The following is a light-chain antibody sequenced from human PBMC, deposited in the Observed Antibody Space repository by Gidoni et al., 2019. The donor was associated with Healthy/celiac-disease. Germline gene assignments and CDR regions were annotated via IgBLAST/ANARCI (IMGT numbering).Light chain of an antibody. CDR1: QSISSY. J-gene: IGKJ3*01. Sequence: DRQITQSPSSLSASVGDRVTITCRASQSISSYLNWYQQKPGKAPKLLIYAASSLQSGVPSRFSGSGSGTDFTLTISSLQPEDFATYYCQQSYSTPCTFGPGTKVDIK. V-gene: IGKV1-39*01. CDR2: AAS. CDR3: QQSYSTPCT.